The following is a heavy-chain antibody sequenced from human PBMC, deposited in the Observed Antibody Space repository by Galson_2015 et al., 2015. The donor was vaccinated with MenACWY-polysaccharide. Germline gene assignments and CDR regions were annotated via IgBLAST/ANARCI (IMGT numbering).Heavy chain of an antibody. V-gene: IGHV3-30*02. CDR1: GFTFSSYG. CDR3: AKDRTAAASDGDY. Sequence: SLRLSCAASGFTFSSYGMHWVRQAPGKGLQWVAFIRYDGRDIYYADSVKGRFTLSRDNSKNTLYLQMDSLRAEDTAVYYCAKDRTAAASDGDYWGQGTLVTVSS. D-gene: IGHD6-13*01. CDR2: IRYDGRDI. J-gene: IGHJ4*02.